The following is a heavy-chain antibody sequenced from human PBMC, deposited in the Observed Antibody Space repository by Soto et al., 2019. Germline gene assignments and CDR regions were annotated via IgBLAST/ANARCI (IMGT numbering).Heavy chain of an antibody. CDR3: ARDSVSRRYSSSWADY. V-gene: IGHV3-48*01. J-gene: IGHJ4*02. Sequence: GGSLRLSCAASGFTFSSYSMNWVRQAPGKGLEWVSYISSSSSTIYYADSVKGRFTISRDNAKNSLYLQMNSLRAEDTAVYYCARDSVSRRYSSSWADYWGQGTLVTVSS. D-gene: IGHD6-13*01. CDR2: ISSSSSTI. CDR1: GFTFSSYS.